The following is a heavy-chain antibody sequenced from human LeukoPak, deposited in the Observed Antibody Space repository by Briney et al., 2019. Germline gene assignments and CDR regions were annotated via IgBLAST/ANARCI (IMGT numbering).Heavy chain of an antibody. CDR2: ISGSGGST. D-gene: IGHD3-10*01. V-gene: IGHV3-23*01. CDR1: GSTFSSYA. CDR3: AKRGPIYSASPGNYFDY. J-gene: IGHJ4*02. Sequence: GGSLRLSCAASGSTFSSYAMSWVRQAPGKGLEWVSAISGSGGSTYYADSVKGRFTISRDNSKNTLYLQMNSLRAEDTAIYYCAKRGPIYSASPGNYFDYWGQGTLVTVSS.